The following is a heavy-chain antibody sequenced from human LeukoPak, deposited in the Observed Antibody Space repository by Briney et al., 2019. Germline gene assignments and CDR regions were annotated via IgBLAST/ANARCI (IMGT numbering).Heavy chain of an antibody. CDR3: ARGVEPLAANTLAY. Sequence: QPGGPLRLSCAASGFTVITNDMTWVRQAPGKGFEWVSVLYSDGNTKYADSVQGRFTISRDNSKNTLYLEMNSLSPDDTAVYYCARGVEPLAANTLAYWGQGTLVTVSS. CDR1: GFTVITND. D-gene: IGHD1-14*01. V-gene: IGHV3-53*01. J-gene: IGHJ4*02. CDR2: LYSDGNT.